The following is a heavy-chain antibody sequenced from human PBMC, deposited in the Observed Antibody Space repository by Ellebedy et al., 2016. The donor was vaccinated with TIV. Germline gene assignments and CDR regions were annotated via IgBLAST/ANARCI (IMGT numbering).Heavy chain of an antibody. D-gene: IGHD3-10*01. CDR3: ARSYGSGSFWFNP. Sequence: SETLSLXXAVYGGSFSGYYWSWIRQPPGKGLEWIGEINHSGSTNYNPSLKSRVTISVDTSKNQFSLKLSSVTAADTAVYYCARSYGSGSFWFNPWGQGTLVTVSS. V-gene: IGHV4-34*01. J-gene: IGHJ5*02. CDR2: INHSGST. CDR1: GGSFSGYY.